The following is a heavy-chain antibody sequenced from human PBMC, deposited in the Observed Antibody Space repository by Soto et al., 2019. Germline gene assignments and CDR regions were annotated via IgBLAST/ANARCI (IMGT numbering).Heavy chain of an antibody. Sequence: SVKVSCKASGCTFSSYAISWVRQAPGQGLEWMGGIIPIFGTANYAQKFQGRVTITADESTSTAYMELSSLRSEDTAVYYCARVYCGGDCYPRDYYSYGMEVLGQGTTVNVSS. D-gene: IGHD2-21*02. J-gene: IGHJ6*01. CDR1: GCTFSSYA. V-gene: IGHV1-69*13. CDR3: ARVYCGGDCYPRDYYSYGMEV. CDR2: IIPIFGTA.